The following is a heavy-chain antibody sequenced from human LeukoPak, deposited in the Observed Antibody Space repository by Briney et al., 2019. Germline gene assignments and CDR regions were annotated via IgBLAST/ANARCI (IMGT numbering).Heavy chain of an antibody. J-gene: IGHJ4*02. Sequence: PGGSLRLSCAASGFIFSSHGMNWVRQAPGKGLEWVSGISPSGDATYYADSVKGRFTISRDNSKNTLYLQMNSLRAEDTAVYYCARTPGTMVRGVIIAPFDYWGQGTLVTVSS. CDR3: ARTPGTMVRGVIIAPFDY. D-gene: IGHD3-10*01. CDR2: ISPSGDAT. V-gene: IGHV3-23*01. CDR1: GFIFSSHG.